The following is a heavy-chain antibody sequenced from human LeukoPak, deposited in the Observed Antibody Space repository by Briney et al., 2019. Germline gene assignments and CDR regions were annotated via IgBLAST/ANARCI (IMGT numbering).Heavy chain of an antibody. V-gene: IGHV1-69*05. D-gene: IGHD3/OR15-3a*01. CDR2: IIPIFGTA. CDR3: ARVLDPYNWFDP. Sequence: ASVKVSRKASGGTFSSYAISWVRQAPGQGLEWMGGIIPIFGTANYAQKFQGRVTITTDESTSTAYMELSSLRSEDTAVYYCARVLDPYNWFDPWGQGTLVTVSS. J-gene: IGHJ5*02. CDR1: GGTFSSYA.